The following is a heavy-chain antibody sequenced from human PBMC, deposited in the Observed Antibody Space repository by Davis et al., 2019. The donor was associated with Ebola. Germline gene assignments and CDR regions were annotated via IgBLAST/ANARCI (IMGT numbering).Heavy chain of an antibody. V-gene: IGHV3-33*01. CDR3: ARFGDCSSTSCTKGSWFDP. Sequence: PGGSLRLSCAASGFTFSSYGMHWARQAPGKGLEWVAVIWYDGSNKYYADSVKGRFTISRDNSKNTLYLQMNSLRAEDTAVYHCARFGDCSSTSCTKGSWFDPWGQGTLVTVSS. D-gene: IGHD2-2*01. J-gene: IGHJ5*02. CDR1: GFTFSSYG. CDR2: IWYDGSNK.